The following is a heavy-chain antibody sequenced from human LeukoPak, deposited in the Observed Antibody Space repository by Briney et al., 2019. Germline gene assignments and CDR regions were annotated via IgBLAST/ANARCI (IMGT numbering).Heavy chain of an antibody. D-gene: IGHD3-10*01. CDR3: ARYYSLLY. V-gene: IGHV3-7*01. CDR1: GFTFSSYA. Sequence: GGSLRLSCAASGFTFSSYAMSWVRQAPGKGLEWVANIKQDGSEKYYVDSVKGRFTISRDNAKNSLNLQMNSLRAEDTAVYYCARYYSLLYWGQGTLVTVSS. CDR2: IKQDGSEK. J-gene: IGHJ4*02.